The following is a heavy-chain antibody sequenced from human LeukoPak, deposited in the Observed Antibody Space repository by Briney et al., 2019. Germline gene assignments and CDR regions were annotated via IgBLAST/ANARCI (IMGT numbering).Heavy chain of an antibody. Sequence: GGSLRLSCTTSGFTFSRFRMTWVRQAPGQGLEWISYISNDMTTILHAASVQGRFTISRDNAKTSLYLQMNSLRAEDTAVYYCARDQSAMIAQNGMDVWGQGTTVTVSS. D-gene: IGHD3-22*01. CDR3: ARDQSAMIAQNGMDV. CDR1: GFTFSRFR. CDR2: ISNDMTTI. J-gene: IGHJ6*02. V-gene: IGHV3-48*04.